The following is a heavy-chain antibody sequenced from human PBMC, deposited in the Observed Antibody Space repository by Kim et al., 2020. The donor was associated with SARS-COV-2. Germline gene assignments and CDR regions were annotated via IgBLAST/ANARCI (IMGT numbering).Heavy chain of an antibody. CDR3: ARDTPGQKAYDI. Sequence: HAGLVKSRITINADKSKNQFSLQLNSGSPEDTAVYYCARDTPGQKAYDIWGQGTMVTVSS. V-gene: IGHV6-1*01. J-gene: IGHJ3*02.